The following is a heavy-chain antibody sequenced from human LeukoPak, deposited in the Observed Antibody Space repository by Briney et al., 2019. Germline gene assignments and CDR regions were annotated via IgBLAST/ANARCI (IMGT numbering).Heavy chain of an antibody. Sequence: PGGSLRLSCAASGFTFSDYYMSWIRQAPGKGLEWVSAISGSGGSTYYADSVKGRFTISRDNSKNTLYLQMNSLRAEDTAVYYCAKDLRYYGSGSEWFDPWGQGTLVTVSS. D-gene: IGHD3-10*01. CDR2: ISGSGGST. CDR3: AKDLRYYGSGSEWFDP. CDR1: GFTFSDYY. V-gene: IGHV3-23*01. J-gene: IGHJ5*02.